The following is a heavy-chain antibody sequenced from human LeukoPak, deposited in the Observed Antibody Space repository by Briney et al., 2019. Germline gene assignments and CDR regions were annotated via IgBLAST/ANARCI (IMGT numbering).Heavy chain of an antibody. Sequence: PGGSLRLSCAASGFTFDDYAMHWVRQAPGKGLEWVSGISWNSGSIGYADSVKGRFTFSRDNARNSLYLQMNSLRAEDTALYYCAKGIDSGSYYWFDYWGQGTLVTVSS. CDR3: AKGIDSGSYYWFDY. J-gene: IGHJ4*02. D-gene: IGHD1-26*01. CDR2: ISWNSGSI. CDR1: GFTFDDYA. V-gene: IGHV3-9*01.